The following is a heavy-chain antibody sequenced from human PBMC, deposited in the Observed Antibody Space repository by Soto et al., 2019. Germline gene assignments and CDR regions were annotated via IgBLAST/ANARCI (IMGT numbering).Heavy chain of an antibody. CDR2: IYSTGTTSGTT. J-gene: IGHJ5*02. Sequence: SETLSLTCTVSGGSMDAYYWSWIRQPPGKGLEWIGYIYSTGTTSGTTNYNPSLKGRVAILVDTSKSQFSLRLTSVTAADTAVYYCVRVGSCSGNICRGWFDHWGQGTMVTVSS. CDR1: GGSMDAYY. CDR3: VRVGSCSGNICRGWFDH. D-gene: IGHD2-15*01. V-gene: IGHV4-59*01.